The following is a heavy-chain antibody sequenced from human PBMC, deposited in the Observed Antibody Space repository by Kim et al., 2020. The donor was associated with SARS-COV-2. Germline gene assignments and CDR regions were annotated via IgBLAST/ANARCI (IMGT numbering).Heavy chain of an antibody. CDR2: TAASGTT. CDR3: AKWDGTFHY. CDR1: GDSISIEF. D-gene: IGHD1-26*01. J-gene: IGHJ4*02. Sequence: SETLSLTCTVSGDSISIEFWSWIRQPAGEGLEWIGRTAASGTTNYNTALKSRVSMSLDTSKNQFSLKLTSVTAADTAVYYCAKWDGTFHYCGPGTLITVSS. V-gene: IGHV4-4*07.